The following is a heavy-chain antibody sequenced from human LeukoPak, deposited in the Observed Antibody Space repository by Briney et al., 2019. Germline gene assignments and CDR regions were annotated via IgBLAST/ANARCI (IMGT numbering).Heavy chain of an antibody. CDR3: ARHRDYYDT. CDR2: IYSSGSA. CDR1: GGSISSDY. V-gene: IGHV4-59*08. Sequence: SETLSLTCTVSGGSISSDYWSWIRQSPGKGLEWIGYIYSSGSASYNPSLKSRVIISGDTSKNQISLNLTSVTAADTAVYFCARHRDYYDTWGHGTLVTVSS. D-gene: IGHD3-22*01. J-gene: IGHJ4*01.